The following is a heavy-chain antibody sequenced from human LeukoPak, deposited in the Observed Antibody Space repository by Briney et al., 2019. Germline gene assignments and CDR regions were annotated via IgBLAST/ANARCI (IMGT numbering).Heavy chain of an antibody. V-gene: IGHV3-66*01. CDR3: AARLWFGDLDY. CDR1: GFTVSSNY. Sequence: GGSLRLSCAASGFTVSSNYMSWVRQAPGKGLEWVSVIYSGGSTYYADSVKGRFTISRDNSKNTLYLQMSSLRAEDTAVYYCAARLWFGDLDYWGQGTLVTVSS. J-gene: IGHJ4*02. CDR2: IYSGGST. D-gene: IGHD3-10*01.